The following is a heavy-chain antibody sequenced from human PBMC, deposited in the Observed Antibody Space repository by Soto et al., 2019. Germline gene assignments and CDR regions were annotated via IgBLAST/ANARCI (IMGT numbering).Heavy chain of an antibody. D-gene: IGHD2-2*01. J-gene: IGHJ6*02. Sequence: GGSLRLSCAASVFTFSSYAMHWVRQAPGKGLEWVAVISYDGSNKYYADSVKGRFTISRDNSKNTLYLQMNSLRAEDTAVYYCARDSDIVVVPAAFTFYYGMDVWGQGTTVTVSS. CDR3: ARDSDIVVVPAAFTFYYGMDV. V-gene: IGHV3-30-3*01. CDR2: ISYDGSNK. CDR1: VFTFSSYA.